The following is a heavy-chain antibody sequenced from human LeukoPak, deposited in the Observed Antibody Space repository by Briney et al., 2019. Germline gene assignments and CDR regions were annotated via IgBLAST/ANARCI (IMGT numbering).Heavy chain of an antibody. D-gene: IGHD6-19*01. J-gene: IGHJ4*02. CDR2: INHSGST. V-gene: IGHV4-34*01. CDR1: GGSFSGYY. CDR3: ARGRYSSGWYSYYFDY. Sequence: PSGTLSLTCAVYGGSFSGYYWSWIRQPPGKGLEWIGEINHSGSTNYNPSLKSRVTISVDTSKNQFSLKLSSVTAADTAVYYCARGRYSSGWYSYYFDYWGQGTLVTVSS.